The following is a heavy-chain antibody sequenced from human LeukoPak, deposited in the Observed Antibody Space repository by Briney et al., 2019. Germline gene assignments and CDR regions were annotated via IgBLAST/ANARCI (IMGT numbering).Heavy chain of an antibody. V-gene: IGHV4-59*04. CDR2: IYYSGST. Sequence: SETLSLTCTVSGGSINSYYWSWIRQPPGKGLEWIGYIYYSGSTYYNPSLKSRVTISVDTSKNQFSLKLSSVTAADTAVYYCARESGIAAAGSRGGIDYWGQGTLVTVSS. D-gene: IGHD6-13*01. CDR1: GGSINSYY. CDR3: ARESGIAAAGSRGGIDY. J-gene: IGHJ4*02.